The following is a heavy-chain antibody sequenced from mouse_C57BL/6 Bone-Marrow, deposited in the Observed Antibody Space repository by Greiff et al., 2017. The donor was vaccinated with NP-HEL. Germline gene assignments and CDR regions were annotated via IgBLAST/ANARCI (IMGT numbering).Heavy chain of an antibody. Sequence: EVQLVESGGDLVKPGGSLKLSCAASGFTFSSYGMSWVRQTPDKRLEWVATISSGGSYTYYPDSVKGRFTISRDNAKNTLYLQMSSLKSEDTAMYYCARHPLYYSNSFAYWGQGTLVTVSA. V-gene: IGHV5-6*01. CDR3: ARHPLYYSNSFAY. CDR2: ISSGGSYT. CDR1: GFTFSSYG. D-gene: IGHD2-5*01. J-gene: IGHJ3*01.